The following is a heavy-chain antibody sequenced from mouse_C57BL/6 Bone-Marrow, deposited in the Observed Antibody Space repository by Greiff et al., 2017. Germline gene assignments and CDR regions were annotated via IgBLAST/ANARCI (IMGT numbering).Heavy chain of an antibody. D-gene: IGHD1-1*01. CDR3: ARPLITTVVVFDY. Sequence: VQLKESVAELVRPGASVKLSCTASGFNIKNTYMHWVKQRPEQGLEWIGRIDPANGNTKYAPKFQGKATITADTSSNTAYLQLSSLTSEDPAIYYCARPLITTVVVFDYWGQGTTLTVSS. J-gene: IGHJ2*01. CDR1: GFNIKNTY. CDR2: IDPANGNT. V-gene: IGHV14-3*01.